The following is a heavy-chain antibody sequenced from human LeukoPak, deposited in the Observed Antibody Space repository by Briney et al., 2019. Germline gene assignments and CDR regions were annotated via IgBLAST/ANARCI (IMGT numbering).Heavy chain of an antibody. V-gene: IGHV3-7*01. CDR1: GFIFTDYW. Sequence: PGGSLRLSCAASGFIFTDYWMYWVRQAPGKGLAWVANIKEDGTEKNYVDSVKGRFTISRDNSKNSLYLQMSSLRVEDTALYYCARDGEFTNHIDHWGQGTLVTVSS. J-gene: IGHJ4*02. CDR2: IKEDGTEK. D-gene: IGHD3-10*01. CDR3: ARDGEFTNHIDH.